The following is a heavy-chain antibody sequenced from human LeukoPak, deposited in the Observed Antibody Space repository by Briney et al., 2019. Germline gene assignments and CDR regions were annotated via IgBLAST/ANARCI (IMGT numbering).Heavy chain of an antibody. V-gene: IGHV1-69*06. CDR3: ARDRGVQLRKCWFVP. D-gene: IGHD5-18*01. CDR2: IIPIFGTE. CDR1: VYTFTGYF. Sequence: GASVTVSCQSSVYTFTGYFMHWVRQPPGQGLEWMGGIIPIFGTENYAQKFQGRVTITADKSTSIAYMELSSLRSEDTAVYYCARDRGVQLRKCWFVPWGQGTLVTVSS. J-gene: IGHJ5*02.